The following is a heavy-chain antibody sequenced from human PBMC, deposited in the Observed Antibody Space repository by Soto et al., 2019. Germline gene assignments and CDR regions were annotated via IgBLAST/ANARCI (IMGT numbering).Heavy chain of an antibody. V-gene: IGHV3-48*01. Sequence: GGSLRLSCAASGFSFSTYNMDWVRQAPGKGPEWIAYISTTSFTIYYADSVKGRFTISRDNDRNSLYLEMNSLRGEDTAVYYCARDRCYDGTCYSASDSWGQGTLVTVSS. CDR2: ISTTSFTI. CDR1: GFSFSTYN. J-gene: IGHJ5*01. D-gene: IGHD2-15*01. CDR3: ARDRCYDGTCYSASDS.